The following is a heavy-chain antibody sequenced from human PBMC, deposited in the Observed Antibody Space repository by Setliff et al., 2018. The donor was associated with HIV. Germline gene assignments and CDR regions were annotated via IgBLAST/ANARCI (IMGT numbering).Heavy chain of an antibody. CDR2: IWTSSSSK. CDR3: ARVDDDYVWARTYFGY. Sequence: GGSLRLSCAASGFTFSGYSMNWVRQAPGKGLEWFSNIWTSSSSKYYADPVKGRFTISRDNAKNSLYLQMSSLRADDTAVYYCARVDDDYVWARTYFGYWGQGSLVTVSS. CDR1: GFTFSGYS. D-gene: IGHD3-16*01. J-gene: IGHJ4*02. V-gene: IGHV3-48*01.